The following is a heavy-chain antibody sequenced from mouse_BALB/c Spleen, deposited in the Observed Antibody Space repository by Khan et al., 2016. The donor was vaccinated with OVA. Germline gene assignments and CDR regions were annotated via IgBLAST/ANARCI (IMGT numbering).Heavy chain of an antibody. CDR3: ARPYRYDGRAWFAY. V-gene: IGHV4-1*02. Sequence: EVNLLESGGGLVQPGGSLKLSCAASGFDFSRYWMSWVRQAPGKGLEWIGEINPDSSTINYTPSLKDKFIISRDNAKNTLYLQMSKVRSEDTALYYCARPYRYDGRAWFAYWGQGTLVTVSA. CDR1: GFDFSRYW. D-gene: IGHD2-14*01. CDR2: INPDSSTI. J-gene: IGHJ3*01.